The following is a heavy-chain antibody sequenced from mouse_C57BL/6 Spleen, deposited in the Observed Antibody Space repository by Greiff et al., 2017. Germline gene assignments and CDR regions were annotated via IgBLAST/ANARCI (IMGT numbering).Heavy chain of an antibody. Sequence: EVQLHQSGPELVKPGASVKISCKASGYTFTDYYMNWVKQSHGKSLEWIGDINPNNGGTSYNQKFKGKATLTVDKSSSTAYMELRSLTSEDSAVYYCAVALILAMDYWGQGTSVTVSS. J-gene: IGHJ4*01. CDR3: AVALILAMDY. CDR2: INPNNGGT. CDR1: GYTFTDYY. V-gene: IGHV1-26*01.